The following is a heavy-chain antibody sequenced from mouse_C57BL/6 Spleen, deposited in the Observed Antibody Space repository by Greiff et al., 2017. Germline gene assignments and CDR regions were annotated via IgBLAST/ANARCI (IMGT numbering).Heavy chain of an antibody. CDR2: ISYDGSN. J-gene: IGHJ2*01. V-gene: IGHV3-6*01. CDR1: GYSITSGYY. CDR3: ARGDGYYFDY. D-gene: IGHD2-3*01. Sequence: EVQLVESGPGLVKPSQSLSLTCSVTGYSITSGYYWNWIRQFPGNKLEWMGYISYDGSNNYNPSLKNRISITRDTSKNQFFLKLNSVTTEDTATYYCARGDGYYFDYWGQGTTLTGAS.